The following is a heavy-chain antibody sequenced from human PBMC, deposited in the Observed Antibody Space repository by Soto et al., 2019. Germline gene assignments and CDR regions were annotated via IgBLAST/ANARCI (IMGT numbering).Heavy chain of an antibody. D-gene: IGHD2-2*01. Sequence: QVQLVQSGAEVKKPGSSVKVSCKASGGTFSSYAISWVRQAPGQGLEWMGGIIPISGTANYAQKFQGRVTITADESTSTAYMELSSLRSEATAVYYCARSQGSSTSLEIYYYYYYGMDVWGQGTTVTFSS. CDR3: ARSQGSSTSLEIYYYYYYGMDV. J-gene: IGHJ6*01. V-gene: IGHV1-69*01. CDR2: IIPISGTA. CDR1: GGTFSSYA.